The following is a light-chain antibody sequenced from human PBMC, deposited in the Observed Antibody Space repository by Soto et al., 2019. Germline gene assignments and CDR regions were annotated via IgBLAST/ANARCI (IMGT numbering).Light chain of an antibody. J-gene: IGKJ2*01. CDR3: QQYDCYSPT. Sequence: DIQMTQSPSTLSASVGDGVTITCRASQNISVWLAWYQQRPGKAPKFLMYDASSLETGGPSRFSGSGSGTEFTLTIRSLQPDESATYFCQQYDCYSPTFGQWTKLQIK. CDR1: QNISVW. CDR2: DAS. V-gene: IGKV1-5*01.